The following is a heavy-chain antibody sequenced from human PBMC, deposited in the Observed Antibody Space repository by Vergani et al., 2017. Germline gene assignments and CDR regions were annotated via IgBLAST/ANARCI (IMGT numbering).Heavy chain of an antibody. CDR3: ARCFRDEGMIYGGTVENWFDP. CDR1: FDSIRNLY. CDR2: IHYSENT. J-gene: IGHJ5*02. D-gene: IGHD3-22*01. V-gene: IGHV4-59*11. Sequence: QVQLQESGPGLVKSSETLSLTCSVSFDSIRNLYCNWIRQPPGKGLEWIGSIHYSENTNYNPSLKTRVTISVDTSKNQFSLTLTSVTAADTAVYYCARCFRDEGMIYGGTVENWFDPWGQEALVTVSS.